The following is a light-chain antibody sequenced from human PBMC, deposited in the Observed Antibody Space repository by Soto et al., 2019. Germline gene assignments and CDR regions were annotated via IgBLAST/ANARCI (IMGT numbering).Light chain of an antibody. CDR3: QQYNNWS. V-gene: IGKV3D-15*01. CDR2: GAS. J-gene: IGKJ5*01. CDR1: QSISSK. Sequence: EIVLTQSPGSLSLSPGERATLSCRASQSISSKYLAWYQQKLGQAPRLLIYGASSGATGIPARFSGSGSGTEFTLTISSLQSEDFAVYYCQQYNNWSFGQGTRLEIK.